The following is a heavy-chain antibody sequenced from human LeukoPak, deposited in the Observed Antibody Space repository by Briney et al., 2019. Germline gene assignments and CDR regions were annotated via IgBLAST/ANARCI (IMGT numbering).Heavy chain of an antibody. Sequence: SETLSLTCAVYGGSFSGYYWSWIRQPPGKGLEWIGEINHSGSTNYNPSLKSRVTISVDTSKNQFSLKLSSVTAADTDVYYCARGGYSHGYSTLDHWGQGTLVTVSS. CDR2: INHSGST. D-gene: IGHD5-18*01. CDR3: ARGGYSHGYSTLDH. CDR1: GGSFSGYY. V-gene: IGHV4-34*01. J-gene: IGHJ4*02.